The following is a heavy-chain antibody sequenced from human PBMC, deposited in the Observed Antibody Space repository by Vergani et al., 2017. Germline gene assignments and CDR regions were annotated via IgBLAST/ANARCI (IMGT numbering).Heavy chain of an antibody. V-gene: IGHV4-59*01. CDR2: IYYSGST. J-gene: IGHJ4*02. Sequence: QVQLQESGPGLVKPSETLSLTCTVSGGSISSYYWSWIRQPPGKGLEWIGYIYYSGSTNYNPSLKSRVTISVDTSKNQFSLKLGSVTAADTAVYYCARIGYSGYEIDYWGQGTLVTVSS. CDR3: ARIGYSGYEIDY. D-gene: IGHD5-12*01. CDR1: GGSISSYY.